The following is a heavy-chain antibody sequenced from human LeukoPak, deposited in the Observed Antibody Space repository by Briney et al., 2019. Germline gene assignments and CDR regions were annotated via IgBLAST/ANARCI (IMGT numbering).Heavy chain of an antibody. CDR2: IYPGDSDT. D-gene: IGHD2-8*01. CDR1: GYSFTTYW. J-gene: IGHJ4*02. Sequence: ESLKISCKGSGYSFTTYWIGWVRQMPGKGLEWMGIIYPGDSDTRYSPSFQGQVTISADKSTSTAYLQWSSLKASDTAMYYCARRYCTNGVCRYFDSWGQGTLVTVSS. CDR3: ARRYCTNGVCRYFDS. V-gene: IGHV5-51*01.